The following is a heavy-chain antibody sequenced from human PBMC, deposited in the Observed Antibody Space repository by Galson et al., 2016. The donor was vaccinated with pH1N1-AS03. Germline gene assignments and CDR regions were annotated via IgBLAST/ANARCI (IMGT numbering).Heavy chain of an antibody. V-gene: IGHV1-18*01. CDR3: ARDAAYYYGMDV. CDR2: ISSFNGYT. J-gene: IGHJ6*02. Sequence: SVKVSCKASGYTFTNYGVSWVRQAPGQGLEWMGGISSFNGYTTYAQKLQDRVTMTRDTSTSTAYMELRSLRSDDTAVYFCARDAAYYYGMDVWGQGTMVTVSS. CDR1: GYTFTNYG. D-gene: IGHD6-25*01.